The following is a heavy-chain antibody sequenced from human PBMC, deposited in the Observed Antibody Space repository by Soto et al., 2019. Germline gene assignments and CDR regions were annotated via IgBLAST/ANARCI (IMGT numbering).Heavy chain of an antibody. J-gene: IGHJ5*02. D-gene: IGHD4-17*01. Sequence: ASVKVSCKASGYTFTSYYMHWVRQAPGQGLEWMGIINPSGGSTSYAQKFQGRVTMTRDTSTSTVYMELSSLRSEDTAVYYCAREEVYMTTAFWFDPWGQGTLVTVSS. CDR2: INPSGGST. CDR3: AREEVYMTTAFWFDP. CDR1: GYTFTSYY. V-gene: IGHV1-46*01.